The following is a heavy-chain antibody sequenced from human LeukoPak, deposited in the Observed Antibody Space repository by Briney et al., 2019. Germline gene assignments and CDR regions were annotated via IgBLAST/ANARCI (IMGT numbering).Heavy chain of an antibody. CDR2: ISAYNGNT. Sequence: ASVKVSCKASGYTFTSYGISWVRQAPGQGLEWMGWISAYNGNTNYAQKLQGRVTMTTDTSTSTAYMELRSLRSDDTAVYCCARGPDPYCGGDCYVGDYRGQGTLVTVSS. J-gene: IGHJ4*02. CDR3: ARGPDPYCGGDCYVGDY. D-gene: IGHD2-21*02. CDR1: GYTFTSYG. V-gene: IGHV1-18*01.